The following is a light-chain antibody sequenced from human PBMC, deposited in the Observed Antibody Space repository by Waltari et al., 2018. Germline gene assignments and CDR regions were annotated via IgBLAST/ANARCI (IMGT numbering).Light chain of an antibody. V-gene: IGKV1-12*01. CDR1: QDISRW. CDR2: DAS. Sequence: DIQMTQSPSSVSASVGDRVIITCRASQDISRWLAWYQQTPGKAPKFLIYDASTFQSGVPSRCSGTGSGTEFTLTISSLQPEDFATYYCQHGNTFPLTFGGGTKVEIK. J-gene: IGKJ4*01. CDR3: QHGNTFPLT.